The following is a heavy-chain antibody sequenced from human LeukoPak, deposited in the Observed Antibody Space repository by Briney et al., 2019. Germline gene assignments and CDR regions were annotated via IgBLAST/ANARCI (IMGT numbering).Heavy chain of an antibody. CDR1: GYTFTSYG. CDR2: ISAYNGNT. V-gene: IGHV1-18*01. D-gene: IGHD2-2*01. Sequence: ASVKVSCKASGYTFTSYGISWVRQAPGQGLEWMGWISAYNGNTNYAQKLQGRVTMTTDTSTSTAYMELRGLRSDDTAVYYCARDIVVVPAAYKGAYYYGMDVWGQGTTVTVSS. CDR3: ARDIVVVPAAYKGAYYYGMDV. J-gene: IGHJ6*02.